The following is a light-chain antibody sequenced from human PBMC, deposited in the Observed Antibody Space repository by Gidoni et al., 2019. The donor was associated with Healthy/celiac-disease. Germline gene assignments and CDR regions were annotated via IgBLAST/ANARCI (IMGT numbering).Light chain of an antibody. Sequence: QSVLTQPPSVSAAPGPKVTISCSGSSSNLGNNYVSWYQQLPGTAPKLLIYENNKRPSGIPDRFSGSKSGTSATLGITGLQTGDEADYYCGTWDSSLSAYVFGTGTKVTVL. CDR2: ENN. CDR1: SSNLGNNY. V-gene: IGLV1-51*02. J-gene: IGLJ1*01. CDR3: GTWDSSLSAYV.